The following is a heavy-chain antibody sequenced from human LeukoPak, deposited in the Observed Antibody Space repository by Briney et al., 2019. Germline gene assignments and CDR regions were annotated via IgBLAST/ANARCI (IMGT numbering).Heavy chain of an antibody. J-gene: IGHJ4*02. CDR1: GLTFSSHA. CDR3: ARGGYYAATDI. D-gene: IGHD3-3*01. Sequence: PGGSLRLSCAASGLTFSSHAMHWVRQAPGKGLEYVSAIVSNGGNTYYADSVRGRFTISRANSKDTVYLQMGSLRPEDTAVYYCARGGYYAATDIWGQGALVTVSS. CDR2: IVSNGGNT. V-gene: IGHV3-64*02.